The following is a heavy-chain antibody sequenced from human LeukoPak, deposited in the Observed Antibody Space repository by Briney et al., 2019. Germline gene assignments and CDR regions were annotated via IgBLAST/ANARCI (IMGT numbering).Heavy chain of an antibody. V-gene: IGHV3-30-3*01. CDR3: ASWRGVRVF. CDR1: GFTFSDYY. CDR2: ISYDGSNK. D-gene: IGHD3-10*01. Sequence: GGSLRLSFAASGFTFSDYYMSWIRQAPGKGLEWVAVISYDGSNKYYADSVKGRFTISRDNSKNTLYLQMNSLRAEDTAVYYCASWRGVRVFWGQGTLVTVSS. J-gene: IGHJ4*02.